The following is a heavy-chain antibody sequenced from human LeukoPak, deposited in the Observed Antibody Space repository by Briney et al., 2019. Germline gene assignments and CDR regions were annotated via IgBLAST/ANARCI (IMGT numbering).Heavy chain of an antibody. CDR3: ARLGYRYYYDSSGYYRRYYYYYMDV. CDR2: INHSGST. V-gene: IGHV4-34*01. D-gene: IGHD3-22*01. Sequence: PSETLSLTCAVYGGSFSGYYWSWIRQPPGKVLEWIGEINHSGSTNYNPSLKSRVTISVDTSKNQFSLKLSSVTAADTAVYYCARLGYRYYYDSSGYYRRYYYYYMDVWGKGTTVTISS. J-gene: IGHJ6*03. CDR1: GGSFSGYY.